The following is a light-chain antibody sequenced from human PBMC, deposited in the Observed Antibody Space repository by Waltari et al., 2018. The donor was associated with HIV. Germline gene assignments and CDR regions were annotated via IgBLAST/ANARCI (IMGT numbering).Light chain of an antibody. CDR3: AAWDDNLRAVV. J-gene: IGLJ2*01. V-gene: IGLV1-47*01. Sequence: QSVLTQPPSASGTPGQGVTISCSGSASNIGSNDVCWFQQLPGTAPKLLIYRDNQRPTGIPDRFSGSRYGTSVSLATSGLRAEDEADYYCAAWDDNLRAVVLGGRTKLTVL. CDR1: ASNIGSND. CDR2: RDN.